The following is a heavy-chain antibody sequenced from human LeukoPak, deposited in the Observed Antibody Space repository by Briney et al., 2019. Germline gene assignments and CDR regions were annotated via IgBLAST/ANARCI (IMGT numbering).Heavy chain of an antibody. CDR3: ARHRNGYSGYRN. V-gene: IGHV4-39*01. D-gene: IGHD5-12*01. CDR2: IYYSGST. CDR1: GGSISSGSYY. J-gene: IGHJ4*02. Sequence: KPSETLSLTCTVSGGSISSGSYYWGWIRQPPGKGLEWIGSIYYSGSTYYNPSLKSRVTISVDESKNQFSLKLSSVTAADTAVYYCARHRNGYSGYRNWGQGTLVTVSS.